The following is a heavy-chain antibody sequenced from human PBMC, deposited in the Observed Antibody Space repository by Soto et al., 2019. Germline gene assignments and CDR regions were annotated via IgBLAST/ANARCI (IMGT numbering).Heavy chain of an antibody. CDR2: ISYDGSEK. D-gene: IGHD2-15*01. CDR3: VKDSSPGGYFDS. Sequence: QVQLVESGGGVVHPGRSLRLSCAVSGFTFRNFGMHWVRQAPGKGLEWVAVISYDGSEKYYAESVKGRFTVFSDNYKNTLSLQMNSLRSDDTAVYYCVKDSSPGGYFDSWGQGTLVTVSS. CDR1: GFTFRNFG. J-gene: IGHJ4*02. V-gene: IGHV3-30*18.